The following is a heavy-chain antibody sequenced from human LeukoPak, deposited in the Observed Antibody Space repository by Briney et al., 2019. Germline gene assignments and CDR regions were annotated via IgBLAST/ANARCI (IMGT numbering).Heavy chain of an antibody. CDR2: IKSKTDGGTT. CDR1: GFTFSSYA. D-gene: IGHD3-22*01. J-gene: IGHJ4*02. V-gene: IGHV3-15*01. CDR3: TTDLGVVITY. Sequence: GGSLRLSCAASGFTFSSYAMSWVRQAPGKGLEWVGRIKSKTDGGTTDYAAPVKGRFTISRDDSKNTLYLQMNSLKTEDTAVYYCTTDLGVVITYWGQGTLVTVSS.